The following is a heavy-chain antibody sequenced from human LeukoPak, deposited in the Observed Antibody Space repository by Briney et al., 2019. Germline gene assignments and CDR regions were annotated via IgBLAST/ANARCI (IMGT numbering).Heavy chain of an antibody. Sequence: PSETLSLTCTVSGGSISSYYWSWIRQPPGKGLEWIGYIFYSGSTNYNPSLKSRVTMSVDTSKNQFSLKLSSVTAADMAVYYCARSSDAGSGYYYFDYWGQGTLVTVSS. J-gene: IGHJ4*02. CDR3: ARSSDAGSGYYYFDY. D-gene: IGHD3-22*01. V-gene: IGHV4-59*08. CDR1: GGSISSYY. CDR2: IFYSGST.